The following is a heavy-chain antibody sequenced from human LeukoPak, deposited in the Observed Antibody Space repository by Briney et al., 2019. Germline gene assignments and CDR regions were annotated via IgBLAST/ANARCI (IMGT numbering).Heavy chain of an antibody. V-gene: IGHV4-38-2*02. CDR3: VTQILLRHYF. D-gene: IGHD3-22*01. J-gene: IGHJ4*02. CDR2: TFYSGST. Sequence: SETLSLTCTVSGYSISSGYYWGWIRHPPGKELEWIGSTFYSGSTYYNPSLKSRVTISVDMSKNQFSLKLRSVTAADTAVYYGVTQILLRHYFWGQGTLVTVSS. CDR1: GYSISSGYY.